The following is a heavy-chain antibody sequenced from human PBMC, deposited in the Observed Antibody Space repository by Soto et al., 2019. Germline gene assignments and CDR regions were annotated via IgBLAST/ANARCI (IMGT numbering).Heavy chain of an antibody. CDR3: ARGRLPAAIEYYYGMDV. CDR2: IYPGDSDT. D-gene: IGHD2-2*01. CDR1: GYSFTSHW. Sequence: LGESLKISCKVSGYSFTSHWIGWVRQMPGKGLEWMGIIYPGDSDTRYSPSFQGQVTISADKSISTAYLQWSSLRAEDTAVYYCARGRLPAAIEYYYGMDVWGQGATVTVSS. J-gene: IGHJ6*02. V-gene: IGHV5-51*01.